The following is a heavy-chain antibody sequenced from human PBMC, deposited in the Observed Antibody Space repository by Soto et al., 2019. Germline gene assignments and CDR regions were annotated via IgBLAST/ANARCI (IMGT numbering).Heavy chain of an antibody. CDR1: GGSIDRSNYY. CDR2: TYYNGNA. Sequence: ETLSLTCNVSGGSIDRSNYYWDWLRQPPGKGLEWIGTTYYNGNAYYNPSLRSRVSMSVDTSKNQFSLKLISVTAADTAVYYCARHFVAVVIKGWGYWGQGKLVTVSS. J-gene: IGHJ4*02. CDR3: ARHFVAVVIKGWGY. D-gene: IGHD3-10*01. V-gene: IGHV4-39*01.